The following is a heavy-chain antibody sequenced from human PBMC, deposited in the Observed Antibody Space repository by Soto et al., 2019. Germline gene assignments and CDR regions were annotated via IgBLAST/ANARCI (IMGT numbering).Heavy chain of an antibody. Sequence: SETLSLTCTFSCGSIISYYWSWIRQPPGKGLEWIGYIYYSGSTNYNPSLKSRVTISVDTSKNQFSLKLSSVTAADTAVYYCARGGTVRSPILWGQGTLVTVSS. CDR3: ARGGTVRSPIL. J-gene: IGHJ4*02. CDR2: IYYSGST. D-gene: IGHD2-2*02. CDR1: CGSIISYY. V-gene: IGHV4-59*01.